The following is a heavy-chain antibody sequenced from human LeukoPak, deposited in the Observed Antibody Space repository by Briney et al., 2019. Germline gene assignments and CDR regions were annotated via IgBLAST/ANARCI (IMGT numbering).Heavy chain of an antibody. J-gene: IGHJ4*02. CDR1: GFTFSSYS. Sequence: KPGGSLRLSCAASGFTFSSYSMNWVRQAPGKGLEWVSSISSSSSYIYHADSVKGRFTISRDNAKNSLYLQMNSLRAEDTAVYYCARTVRSQFDYWGQGTLVTVSS. D-gene: IGHD4-17*01. CDR3: ARTVRSQFDY. CDR2: ISSSSSYI. V-gene: IGHV3-21*01.